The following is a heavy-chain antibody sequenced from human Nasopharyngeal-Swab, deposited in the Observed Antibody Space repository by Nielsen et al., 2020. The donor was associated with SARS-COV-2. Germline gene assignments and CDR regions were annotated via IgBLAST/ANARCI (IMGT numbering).Heavy chain of an antibody. CDR3: ARDGLDYDFWSAYFMDV. J-gene: IGHJ6*02. V-gene: IGHV4-34*01. Sequence: GSLRLSCAVYGGSFSGHQWSWVRQPPGKGLEWIGEVSHGGGTNYNPSLKSRVTISVATSKNQFSLKLSSVTAADTAVYYCARDGLDYDFWSAYFMDVWGQGTTVTVSS. CDR1: GGSFSGHQ. CDR2: VSHGGGT. D-gene: IGHD3-3*01.